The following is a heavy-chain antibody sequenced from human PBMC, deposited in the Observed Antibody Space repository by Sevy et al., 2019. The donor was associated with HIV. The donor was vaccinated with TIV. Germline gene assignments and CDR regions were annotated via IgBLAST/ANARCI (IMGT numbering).Heavy chain of an antibody. Sequence: ASVKVSCKACGDTFTNNYIHWVRQAPGQGLEWMGMVDPSAGNTTYAKKFQGRVTMTRDTSTSILYMDLSSLRSEDTAVYYCVRADPDQHFDSWGQGTLVTVSS. CDR2: VDPSAGNT. V-gene: IGHV1-46*01. CDR1: GDTFTNNY. CDR3: VRADPDQHFDS. J-gene: IGHJ4*02.